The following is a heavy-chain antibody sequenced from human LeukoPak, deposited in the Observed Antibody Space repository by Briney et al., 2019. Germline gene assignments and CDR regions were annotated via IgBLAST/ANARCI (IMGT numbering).Heavy chain of an antibody. CDR3: AKDKAGRGGDCSFDY. V-gene: IGHV3-9*01. CDR2: ISWNSGSI. CDR1: GFTFSSYT. J-gene: IGHJ4*02. D-gene: IGHD2-21*02. Sequence: GGSLRLSCAASGFTFSSYTMNWVRQSPGKGLEWVSGISWNSGSIGYADSVKGRFTISRDNAKNSLYLQMNSLRAEDTALYYCAKDKAGRGGDCSFDYWGQGTLVTVSS.